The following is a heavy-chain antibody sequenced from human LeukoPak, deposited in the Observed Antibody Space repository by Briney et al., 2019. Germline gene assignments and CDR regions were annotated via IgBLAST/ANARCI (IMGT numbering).Heavy chain of an antibody. Sequence: GGSLRLSCAASGFTFSSYAMSWVRQAPGKGLEWVSAISGSGGSTYYADSVKGRFTISRDNSKNTLYLQMNSLRAEDTAVYYCAKDAPWKYYDSSGYARVDAFDIWGQGTMVTVSS. V-gene: IGHV3-23*01. CDR3: AKDAPWKYYDSSGYARVDAFDI. CDR2: ISGSGGST. J-gene: IGHJ3*02. D-gene: IGHD3-22*01. CDR1: GFTFSSYA.